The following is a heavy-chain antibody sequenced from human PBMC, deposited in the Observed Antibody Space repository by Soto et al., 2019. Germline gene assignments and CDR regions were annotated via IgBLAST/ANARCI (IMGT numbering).Heavy chain of an antibody. CDR2: IYYSGST. CDR1: GYSISSSNW. CDR3: ARTPRIYGDYGITDY. J-gene: IGHJ4*02. D-gene: IGHD4-17*01. Sequence: PSETLSLTCAVSGYSISSSNWWGWIRQPPGKGLEWIGYIYYSGSTYYNPSLKSRVTMSVDTSKNQFSLKLSSVTAVDTAVYYCARTPRIYGDYGITDYWGQGTLVTVSS. V-gene: IGHV4-28*01.